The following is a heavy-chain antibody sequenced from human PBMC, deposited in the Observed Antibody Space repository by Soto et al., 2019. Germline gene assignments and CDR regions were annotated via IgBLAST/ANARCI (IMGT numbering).Heavy chain of an antibody. J-gene: IGHJ6*02. D-gene: IGHD3-3*01. Sequence: ASVKVSCKASGGTFSSYAISWVRQAPGQGLEWMGGIIPIFGTANYAQKFQGRVTITADESTSTAYMELSSLRSEDTAVYYCARDRFLRFLEWPPYGMDVWGQGTTVTVS. V-gene: IGHV1-69*13. CDR3: ARDRFLRFLEWPPYGMDV. CDR1: GGTFSSYA. CDR2: IIPIFGTA.